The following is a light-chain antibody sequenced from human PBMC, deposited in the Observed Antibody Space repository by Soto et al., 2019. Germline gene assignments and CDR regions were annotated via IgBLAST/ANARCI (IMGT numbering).Light chain of an antibody. V-gene: IGKV3-15*01. J-gene: IGKJ1*01. CDR1: QSFSSN. Sequence: EIVMTQSPATLFASPGERATLSCRASQSFSSNLAWYQQKPGQAPRLLIYGASTRATGIPARFSGSGSGTEFTLTISSLQSEDFAVYYCQQYNNWPRTFGQGTKVEIK. CDR2: GAS. CDR3: QQYNNWPRT.